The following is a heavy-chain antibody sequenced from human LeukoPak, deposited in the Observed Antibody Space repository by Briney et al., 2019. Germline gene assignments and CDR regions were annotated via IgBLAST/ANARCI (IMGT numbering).Heavy chain of an antibody. V-gene: IGHV3-48*01. CDR1: GFTFSSYS. CDR2: ICSSSSTI. J-gene: IGHJ3*02. Sequence: GGSLRLSCAASGFTFSSYSMNWVRQATGKGLEWVSYICSSSSTIYYANSVKGRFTISRDNAKNSLYLQMNSLRAEDTAVYYCATFRARAFDIWGQGTMVTVAS. CDR3: ATFRARAFDI.